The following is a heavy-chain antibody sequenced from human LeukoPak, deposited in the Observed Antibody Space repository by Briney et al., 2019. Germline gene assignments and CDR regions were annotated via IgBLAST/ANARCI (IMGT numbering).Heavy chain of an antibody. CDR2: IYTSGST. CDR1: GGSISSYY. J-gene: IGHJ4*02. D-gene: IGHD6-6*01. CDR3: ARVVKEYSSSSHFDY. Sequence: SETLSLTCTVSGGSISSYYWSWIRQPAGKGLEWIGRIYTSGSTNYNPSLKSRVTMSVDTSKNQFSLKLSSVTAADTAVYYCARVVKEYSSSSHFDYWGQGTLVTVSS. V-gene: IGHV4-4*07.